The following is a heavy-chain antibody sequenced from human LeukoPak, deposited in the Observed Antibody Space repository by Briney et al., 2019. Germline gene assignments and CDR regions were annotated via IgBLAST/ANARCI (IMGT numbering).Heavy chain of an antibody. V-gene: IGHV4-4*07. Sequence: PSETLSLTCTVSGGSISSYYWSWIRQPAGKGLEWIGRIYTSGSTNYNPSLKGRVTMSVDTSKNQFSLKLSSVTAADTAVYYCARGIYCSSTSCYYYYYYMDVWGKGTTVTVSS. CDR1: GGSISSYY. J-gene: IGHJ6*03. D-gene: IGHD2-2*01. CDR3: ARGIYCSSTSCYYYYYYMDV. CDR2: IYTSGST.